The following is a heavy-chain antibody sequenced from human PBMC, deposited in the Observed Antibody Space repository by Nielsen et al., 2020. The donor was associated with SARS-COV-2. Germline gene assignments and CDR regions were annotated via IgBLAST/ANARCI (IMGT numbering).Heavy chain of an antibody. J-gene: IGHJ4*02. CDR1: GFTFSSYW. D-gene: IGHD2-2*01. CDR3: ARVRRGGVVVPAAFDY. CDR2: IKQDGSEK. V-gene: IGHV3-7*01. Sequence: GGSLRLSCAASGFTFSSYWMSWVRQAPGKGLEWVANIKQDGSEKYYVDSVKGRFTISRDNAKNSLYLQMNSLRAEDTAVYYCARVRRGGVVVPAAFDYWGQGTLVTVSS.